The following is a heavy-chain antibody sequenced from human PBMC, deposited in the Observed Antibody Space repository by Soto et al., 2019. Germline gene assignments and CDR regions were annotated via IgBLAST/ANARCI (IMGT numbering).Heavy chain of an antibody. CDR2: ISGSGGST. D-gene: IGHD2-15*01. Sequence: GGSLRLSCAASGFTFSSYAMSWVRQAPGKGLEWVSAISGSGGSTYYADSVKGRFTISRDNSKNTLYLQMNSLRAEDTAVYYCAKGGNTPNYYYYYMDVWGKGTTVTVSS. CDR3: AKGGNTPNYYYYYMDV. CDR1: GFTFSSYA. J-gene: IGHJ6*03. V-gene: IGHV3-23*01.